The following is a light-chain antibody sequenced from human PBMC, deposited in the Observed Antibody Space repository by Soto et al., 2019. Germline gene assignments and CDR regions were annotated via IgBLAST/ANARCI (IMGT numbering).Light chain of an antibody. Sequence: EIVMTQSPATLSVSPGERATLSCRASQSVSSNLAWYQQKPGQAPRLLIYGASTRATGIPGRFSGSGSGTEFTLTISSLQSEDFVVYYCQQYNNWPETFGQGTKVEIK. CDR1: QSVSSN. CDR2: GAS. J-gene: IGKJ1*01. CDR3: QQYNNWPET. V-gene: IGKV3-15*01.